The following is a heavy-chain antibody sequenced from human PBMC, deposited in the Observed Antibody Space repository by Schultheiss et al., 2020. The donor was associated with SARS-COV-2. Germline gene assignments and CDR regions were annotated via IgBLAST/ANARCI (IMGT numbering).Heavy chain of an antibody. Sequence: SETLSLTCTVSGGSISSYYWSWIRQPAGKGLEWIGRIYTSGSTNYNPSLKSRVTISVDTSKNQFSLKLSSVTAADTAVYYCARDQTITIFGVVREADDAFDIWGQGTMVTVSS. CDR1: GGSISSYY. CDR3: ARDQTITIFGVVREADDAFDI. V-gene: IGHV4-4*07. J-gene: IGHJ3*02. D-gene: IGHD3-3*01. CDR2: IYTSGST.